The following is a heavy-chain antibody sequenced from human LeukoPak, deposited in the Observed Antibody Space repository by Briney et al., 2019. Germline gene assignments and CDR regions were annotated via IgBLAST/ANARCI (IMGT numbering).Heavy chain of an antibody. J-gene: IGHJ3*02. CDR3: ASNVTTTPITTGGAFNI. Sequence: GGSLRLSCAASGFTFSTYSMNWVRQAPGKGLEWVSYISSGSSTIYYADSMKGRFTISRDNAQNSLHLQMNSLRAEDTAVYYCASNVTTTPITTGGAFNIWGQGTMVTVSS. CDR1: GFTFSTYS. V-gene: IGHV3-48*04. D-gene: IGHD4-17*01. CDR2: ISSGSSTI.